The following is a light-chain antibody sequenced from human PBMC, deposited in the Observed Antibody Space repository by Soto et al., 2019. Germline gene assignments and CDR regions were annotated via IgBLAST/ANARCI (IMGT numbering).Light chain of an antibody. CDR3: QQYGSSPWT. CDR2: LAS. Sequence: EIVLTQSPGTLSLSPGERATLSCRASQTITNNYLAWYQQKPGQAPRLLIYLASNRAAGIPDRFSGSGSGADFTLTINRLEPEDFAVYHWQQYGSSPWTFGQGTKVDIK. V-gene: IGKV3-20*01. J-gene: IGKJ1*01. CDR1: QTITNNY.